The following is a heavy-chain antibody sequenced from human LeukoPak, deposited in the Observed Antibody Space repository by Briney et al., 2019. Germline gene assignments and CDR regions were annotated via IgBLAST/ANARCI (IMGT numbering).Heavy chain of an antibody. CDR2: INPSGGST. CDR3: ARGGNEVVAVAEYFQH. J-gene: IGHJ1*01. D-gene: IGHD2-15*01. CDR1: GYTFSSYY. Sequence: ASVKVSCKASGYTFSSYYMHWVRQAPGQGLEWMGIINPSGGSTRYAQKFQDRVTMTRDMSTSTVHVELNSLRSEDTAVYYCARGGNEVVAVAEYFQHWGQGTLVTVSS. V-gene: IGHV1-46*01.